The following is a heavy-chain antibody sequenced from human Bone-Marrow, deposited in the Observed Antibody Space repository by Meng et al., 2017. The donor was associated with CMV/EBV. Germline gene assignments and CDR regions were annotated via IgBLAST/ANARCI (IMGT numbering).Heavy chain of an antibody. CDR1: GFTFSSYG. D-gene: IGHD2-2*01. J-gene: IGHJ3*02. V-gene: IGHV3-30*02. Sequence: GESLKISCAASGFTFSSYGMHWVRQAPGKGLEWVAFIRYDGSNKFYADSVKGRFTISRDNSKNTLYLQMNSLRAEDTAVYYCAKEGGPYCSSTSCPIGAFEIWGQGTMVTVSS. CDR3: AKEGGPYCSSTSCPIGAFEI. CDR2: IRYDGSNK.